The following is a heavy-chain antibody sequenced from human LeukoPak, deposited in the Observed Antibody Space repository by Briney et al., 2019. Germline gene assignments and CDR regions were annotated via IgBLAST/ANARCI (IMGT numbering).Heavy chain of an antibody. D-gene: IGHD4-17*01. CDR1: GHSFTSYW. CDR2: IYPHDSDT. V-gene: IGHV5-51*01. Sequence: GESLKISCKGSGHSFTSYWIGWVRQMPGKGLEWMGIIYPHDSDTRYSPAFQGQVTISADKSISTAYLQWSSLKATDTAMYYCARTYGDKELDYWGQGTLVTVSS. J-gene: IGHJ4*02. CDR3: ARTYGDKELDY.